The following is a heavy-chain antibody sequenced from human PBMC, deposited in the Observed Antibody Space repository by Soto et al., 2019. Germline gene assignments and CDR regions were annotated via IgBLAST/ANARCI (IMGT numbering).Heavy chain of an antibody. V-gene: IGHV3-48*02. J-gene: IGHJ6*02. CDR1: GFDFSTYS. Sequence: GGSLRLSCTASGFDFSTYSMNWVRQAPGKGLEWIAYVSMDSDTIHYADSVKGRFTISRDDAENSLYLQMNSLRDEGTATYYCARLYYDYVWGQGTTVTVYS. CDR3: ARLYYDYV. D-gene: IGHD3-3*01. CDR2: VSMDSDTI.